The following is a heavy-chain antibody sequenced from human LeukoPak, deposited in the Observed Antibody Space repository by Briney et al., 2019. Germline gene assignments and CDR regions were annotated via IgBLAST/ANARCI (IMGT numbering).Heavy chain of an antibody. CDR3: SAGYDY. V-gene: IGHV3-23*01. D-gene: IGHD2-15*01. Sequence: PGGSLRLSCAASGFTFSSYAMSWVRQAPGKGLEWVSTISSPTSSTHYADFVKGRFTISRDNSKNTLYLQMIRLRAEDTAMYYCSAGYDYWGHGTLVTVSS. CDR2: ISSPTSST. CDR1: GFTFSSYA. J-gene: IGHJ4*01.